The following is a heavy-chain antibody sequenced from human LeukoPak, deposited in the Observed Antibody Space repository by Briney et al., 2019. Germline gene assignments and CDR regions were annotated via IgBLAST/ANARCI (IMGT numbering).Heavy chain of an antibody. V-gene: IGHV4-34*01. Sequence: SETLSLTCAVYGGSFSGYYWSWIRQPPGKGLEWIGEINHSGSTNYNPSLKSRVTISVDTSKNQFSLKLSSVTAADTAVYYCAREGGDYGGNSQFWYFDLWGRGTLVTVSS. J-gene: IGHJ2*01. CDR2: INHSGST. CDR3: AREGGDYGGNSQFWYFDL. D-gene: IGHD4-23*01. CDR1: GGSFSGYY.